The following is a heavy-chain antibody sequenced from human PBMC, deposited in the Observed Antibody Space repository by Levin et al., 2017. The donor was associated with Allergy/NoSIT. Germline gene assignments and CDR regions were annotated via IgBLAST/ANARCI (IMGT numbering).Heavy chain of an antibody. Sequence: GESLKISCKGSGYSFTSYWIGWVRQMPGKGLEWMGIIYPGDSDTRYSPSFQGQVTISADKSISTAYLQWSSLKASDTAMYYCARRTRGYSYGYAGGADYWGQGTLVTVSS. V-gene: IGHV5-51*01. J-gene: IGHJ4*02. CDR1: GYSFTSYW. CDR2: IYPGDSDT. D-gene: IGHD5-18*01. CDR3: ARRTRGYSYGYAGGADY.